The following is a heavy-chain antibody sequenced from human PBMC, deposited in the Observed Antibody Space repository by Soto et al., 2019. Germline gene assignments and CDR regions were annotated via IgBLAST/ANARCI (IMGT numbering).Heavy chain of an antibody. V-gene: IGHV3-23*01. J-gene: IGHJ3*02. CDR1: VFTFSSSW. CDR3: AKVYRIAVATDAFDI. D-gene: IGHD6-19*01. Sequence: GRALRGSCLVSVFTFSSSWMHWVRQGPGKGLEWVSAISGSGGSTYYADSVKGRFTISRDNSKNTLYLQMNSLRAEDTAVYYCAKVYRIAVATDAFDIWRQGTMVTVSS. CDR2: ISGSGGST.